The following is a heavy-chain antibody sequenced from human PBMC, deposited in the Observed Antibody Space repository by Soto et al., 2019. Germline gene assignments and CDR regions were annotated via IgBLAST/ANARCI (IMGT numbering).Heavy chain of an antibody. D-gene: IGHD1-7*01. CDR2: ISYDGNNK. CDR3: ARCNWNCGNDY. V-gene: IGHV3-30*03. J-gene: IGHJ4*02. Sequence: QEHLVESGGGVVQPGRSLRLSCAASGFSFSNYGMHWVRQAPGKGLEWVAVISYDGNNKHYADSVKGRFTISRDTSNNPVSRQMHSLRPEDTAVYYCARCNWNCGNDYWGQGTLVTVSS. CDR1: GFSFSNYG.